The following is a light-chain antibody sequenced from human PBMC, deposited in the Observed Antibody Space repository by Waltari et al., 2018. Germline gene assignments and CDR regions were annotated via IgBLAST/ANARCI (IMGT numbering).Light chain of an antibody. J-gene: IGKJ1*01. Sequence: DIVMTQSPDSLAVSLGERANINCKSSQSVLYSSNNKNYLAWYQQKPGHPPNLLIYWASTRESGVPDRFSGSGSGTDFTLTISSLQAEDVAVYFCQQYYATPSFGQGTKVEIK. V-gene: IGKV4-1*01. CDR3: QQYYATPS. CDR1: QSVLYSSNNKNY. CDR2: WAS.